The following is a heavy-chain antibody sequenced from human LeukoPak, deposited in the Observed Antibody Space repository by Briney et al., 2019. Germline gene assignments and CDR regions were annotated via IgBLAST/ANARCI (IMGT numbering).Heavy chain of an antibody. J-gene: IGHJ4*02. V-gene: IGHV3-7*01. CDR2: IKQNGSEK. D-gene: IGHD1-7*01. CDR3: ARGWNYAFRFDY. Sequence: QTGGSLRLSCAASGFSFSDYWMTWVRQAPGKGLEWVAHIKQNGSEKYYVDSIKGRFTISRDNAKKLVYLQMNRLGAEDTAVYYCARGWNYAFRFDYWGQGTLVTVSS. CDR1: GFSFSDYW.